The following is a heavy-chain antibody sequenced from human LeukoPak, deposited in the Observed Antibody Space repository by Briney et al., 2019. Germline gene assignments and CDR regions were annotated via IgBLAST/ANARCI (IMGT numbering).Heavy chain of an antibody. J-gene: IGHJ4*02. D-gene: IGHD6-19*01. CDR1: GYTFTGYY. CDR3: AKEGASSGWSPIDY. CDR2: INPNSGGT. Sequence: ASVKVSCKASGYTFTGYYMHWVRQAPGQGLEWMGWINPNSGGTNYAQKFQGRVTMTRDTSISTAYMELSRLRSDDTAVYYCAKEGASSGWSPIDYWGQGTLVTVSS. V-gene: IGHV1-2*02.